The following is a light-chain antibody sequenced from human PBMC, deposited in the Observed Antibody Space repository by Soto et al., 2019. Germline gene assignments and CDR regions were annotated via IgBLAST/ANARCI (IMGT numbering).Light chain of an antibody. CDR3: QHYNSYPYS. CDR1: QNIDRC. J-gene: IGKJ2*03. Sequence: DIHMTQSPSTLSASVGDRVVITCRASQNIDRCLAWYQQKPRKAPQLLIYRASFLESGVPPRFSGSGSGTEFTLTITSLQPDDVATYFCQHYNSYPYSFGQGTKLEI. V-gene: IGKV1-5*03. CDR2: RAS.